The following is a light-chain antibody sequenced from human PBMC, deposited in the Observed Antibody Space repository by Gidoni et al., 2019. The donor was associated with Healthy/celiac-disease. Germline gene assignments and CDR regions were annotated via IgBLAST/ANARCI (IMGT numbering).Light chain of an antibody. CDR3: SSYTSSSTLV. CDR2: DVS. Sequence: QSALTQPASVSGSPGQAIPISCTGTSNDVGGYNYVSWYQQHPGKAPKLMIYDVSNRPSGVSNRFSGSKSGNTASLTISGLLPEDEADYYCSSYTSSSTLVFGGGTKLTVL. V-gene: IGLV2-14*01. CDR1: SNDVGGYNY. J-gene: IGLJ2*01.